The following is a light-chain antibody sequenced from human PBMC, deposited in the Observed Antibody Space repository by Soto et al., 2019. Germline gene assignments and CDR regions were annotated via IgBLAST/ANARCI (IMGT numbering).Light chain of an antibody. CDR1: QSISIW. CDR3: QQSYSTPLT. Sequence: DIQMTQSPSTLSASVGDRVTITCRARQSISIWLAWYQQKPGKAPKLLIYDASILESGVPSRFSGSGSGTEFTLTISSLQPDDFATYYCQQSYSTPLTFGGGTKVDI. CDR2: DAS. J-gene: IGKJ4*01. V-gene: IGKV1-5*01.